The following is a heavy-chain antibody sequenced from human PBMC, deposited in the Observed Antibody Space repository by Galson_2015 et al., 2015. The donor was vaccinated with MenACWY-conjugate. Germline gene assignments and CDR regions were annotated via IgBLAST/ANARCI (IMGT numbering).Heavy chain of an antibody. V-gene: IGHV3-7*01. Sequence: SLRLSCAASGFTFSNSWMNWLRQAPGSGLEWVANINPEGSRGTYVDSAKGRFTISRDNAENSVYLEMNSLRPEDTAVFYCAAWTADDNYWAQGTLVTVSS. D-gene: IGHD3/OR15-3a*01. J-gene: IGHJ4*02. CDR2: INPEGSRG. CDR3: AAWTADDNY. CDR1: GFTFSNSW.